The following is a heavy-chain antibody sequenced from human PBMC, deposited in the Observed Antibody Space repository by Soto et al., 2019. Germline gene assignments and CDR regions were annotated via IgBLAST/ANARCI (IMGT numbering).Heavy chain of an antibody. J-gene: IGHJ1*01. CDR2: ISYDGSNK. V-gene: IGHV3-30*18. Sequence: QVQLVESGGGVVQPGRSLRLSCAASGFTFSSYGMHWVRQAPGKWLEWVAVISYDGSNKYYADSVMCGFTIYRDNSKNTLYLKMNSLRAEDKAVYYCAKEQGIAVAGTVYFQHWGQGTLVTVSS. CDR3: AKEQGIAVAGTVYFQH. CDR1: GFTFSSYG. D-gene: IGHD6-19*01.